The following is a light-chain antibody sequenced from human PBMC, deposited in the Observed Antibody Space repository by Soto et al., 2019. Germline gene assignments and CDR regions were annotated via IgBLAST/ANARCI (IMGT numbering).Light chain of an antibody. J-gene: IGKJ1*01. CDR2: DAS. CDR3: QQYNSYSAT. Sequence: DIQMTQSPSTLSASVGDRVTITCRASQSISTWLAWYQQKPGKAPNLLIYDASSLESGVPSRFSGSGSGTEFTLTTNSMQPDDFATYYCQQYNSYSATFGHGTKVEIK. CDR1: QSISTW. V-gene: IGKV1-5*01.